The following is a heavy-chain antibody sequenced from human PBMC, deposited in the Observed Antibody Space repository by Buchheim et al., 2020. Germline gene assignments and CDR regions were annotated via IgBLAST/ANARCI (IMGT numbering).Heavy chain of an antibody. D-gene: IGHD4-23*01. CDR3: ARGGEEDSGNEWGS. Sequence: EVQLLESGGGLVQPGGSLRLSCAASGFSFSTYPMAWVRQAPGKGLEWVSAISGSGGSTYYADSVKGRFTISRDNAKNTLYLQMNSLRAEDTAVYYCARGGEEDSGNEWGSWGQGTL. CDR1: GFSFSTYP. V-gene: IGHV3-23*01. CDR2: ISGSGGST. J-gene: IGHJ5*02.